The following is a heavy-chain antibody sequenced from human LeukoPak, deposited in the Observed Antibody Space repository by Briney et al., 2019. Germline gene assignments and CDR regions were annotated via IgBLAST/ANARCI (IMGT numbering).Heavy chain of an antibody. CDR1: GFTFSSYG. J-gene: IGHJ4*02. CDR3: AKEPYDLNEENFFDY. D-gene: IGHD1-1*01. V-gene: IGHV3-30*02. CDR2: IRYDGSNK. Sequence: GGSLRLSCAASGFTFSSYGMHWVRQAPGKGLEWVAFIRYDGSNKYYADSVKGRFTISRDNSKNTLYLQMNSLKPEDTARYFCAKEPYDLNEENFFDYWGQGTLVTVSS.